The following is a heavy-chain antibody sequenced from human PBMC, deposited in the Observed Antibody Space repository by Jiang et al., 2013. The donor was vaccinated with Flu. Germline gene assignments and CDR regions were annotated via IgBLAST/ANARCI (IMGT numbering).Heavy chain of an antibody. CDR3: VVHYYDSSGYHWGAFDI. CDR1: GYTFTNYD. Sequence: QLVESGAEVKKPGASVKVSCKASGYTFTNYDLNWVRQAPGQGLEWLGWMNPYSGNTGYVQKFQGRVTMTRNTSISTAYMELSRLRSEDTAVYYCVVHYYDSSGYHWGAFDIWGQGDNGHRLF. V-gene: IGHV1-8*01. J-gene: IGHJ3*02. D-gene: IGHD3-22*01. CDR2: MNPYSGNT.